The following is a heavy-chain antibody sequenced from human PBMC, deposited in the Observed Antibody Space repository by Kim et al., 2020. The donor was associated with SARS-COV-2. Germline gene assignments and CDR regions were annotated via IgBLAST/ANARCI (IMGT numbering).Heavy chain of an antibody. J-gene: IGHJ6*03. CDR2: ISSSGSTI. CDR3: ARDKDDFWSGPRSYYYYMDV. Sequence: GGSLRLSCAASGFTFSDYYMSWIRQAPGKGLEWVSYISSSGSTIYYADSVKGRFTISRDNAKNSLYLQMNSLRAEDTAVYYCARDKDDFWSGPRSYYYYMDVWGKGTTVTVSS. D-gene: IGHD3-3*01. V-gene: IGHV3-11*01. CDR1: GFTFSDYY.